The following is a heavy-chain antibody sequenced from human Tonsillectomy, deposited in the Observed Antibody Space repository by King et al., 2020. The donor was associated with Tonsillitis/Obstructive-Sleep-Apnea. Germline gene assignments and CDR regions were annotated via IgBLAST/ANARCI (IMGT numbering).Heavy chain of an antibody. V-gene: IGHV5-51*01. D-gene: IGHD3-16*01. CDR1: GYSFTSYW. CDR3: ARHWGPDLDWHIDL. Sequence: VQLVESGAEVKKPGESLKISCKASGYSFTSYWIAWVRQMPGKGLEWMGIIYPADSDTRYSPSFQGQVTISADKSDRTAHLQWSSLQASDSAMYHCARHWGPDLDWHIDLWGRGTLVTVSS. CDR2: IYPADSDT. J-gene: IGHJ2*01.